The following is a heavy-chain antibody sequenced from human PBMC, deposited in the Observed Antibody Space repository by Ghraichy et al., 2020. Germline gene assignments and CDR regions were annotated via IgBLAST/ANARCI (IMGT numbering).Heavy chain of an antibody. J-gene: IGHJ4*02. CDR3: TRTHNSDDSSDYPPP. Sequence: GGSLRLSCAASGFTFSIYSMNWVRQAPGKGLQWVSWIDSSGNYVDYADSVKDRFTISRDNAKNSLYLQMNSLRAEDTAVYYCTRTHNSDDSSDYPPPWGQGALVTVSS. CDR2: IDSSGNYV. D-gene: IGHD3-22*01. V-gene: IGHV3-21*01. CDR1: GFTFSIYS.